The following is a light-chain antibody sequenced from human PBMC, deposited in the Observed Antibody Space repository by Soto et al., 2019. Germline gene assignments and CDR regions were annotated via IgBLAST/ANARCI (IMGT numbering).Light chain of an antibody. CDR2: GAS. CDR3: QQYSNWPPLT. CDR1: QSVSRN. J-gene: IGKJ4*01. V-gene: IGKV3-15*01. Sequence: EIVMTQSPATLSVSPGERATLSCRASQSVSRNYLAWYQQKPGQAPRLLIYGASTRATGIPARFSGSGSGTEFTLTISSLQSEDFAVYYCQQYSNWPPLTFGGGTKVDIK.